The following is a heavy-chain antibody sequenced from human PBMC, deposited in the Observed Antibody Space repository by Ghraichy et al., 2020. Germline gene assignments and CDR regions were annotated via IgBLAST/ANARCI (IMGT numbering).Heavy chain of an antibody. J-gene: IGHJ3*02. D-gene: IGHD3-9*01. CDR1: GFTVSSNY. CDR2: IYSGGST. CDR3: ASQVGYYDILTGYYPDDI. Sequence: GGSLRLSCAASGFTVSSNYMSWVRQAPGKGLEWVSVIYSGGSTYYADSVKGRFTISRDNSKNTLYLQMNSLRAEDTAVYYCASQVGYYDILTGYYPDDIWGQGTMVIVSS. V-gene: IGHV3-53*01.